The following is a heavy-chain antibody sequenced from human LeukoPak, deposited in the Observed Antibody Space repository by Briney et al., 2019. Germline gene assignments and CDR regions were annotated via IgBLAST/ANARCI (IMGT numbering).Heavy chain of an antibody. Sequence: ASVKVSCKASGYTFTSYDINWVRQATGHGREWMGWMNPNSGNTGYAQKFQGRVTMTRNTSISTAYMELSSLRSEDTAVYYCATGAMIVADDAFDIWGQGTMVTVSS. D-gene: IGHD3-22*01. CDR3: ATGAMIVADDAFDI. V-gene: IGHV1-8*01. CDR1: GYTFTSYD. J-gene: IGHJ3*02. CDR2: MNPNSGNT.